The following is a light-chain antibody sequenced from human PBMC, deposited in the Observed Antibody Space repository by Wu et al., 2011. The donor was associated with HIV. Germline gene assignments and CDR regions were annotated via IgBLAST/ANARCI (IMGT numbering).Light chain of an antibody. CDR3: QHRSSWPYT. CDR1: QSISNN. Sequence: EIVMTQSPATLSVSPGEGATLSCRASQSISNNLAWYQQKPGQAPRLLISGASTRATGIPARFRGSGSGTEFTLTISSMQSEDCAVYYCQHRSSWPYTFGQGTKLQVK. V-gene: IGKV3-15*01. CDR2: GAS. J-gene: IGKJ2*01.